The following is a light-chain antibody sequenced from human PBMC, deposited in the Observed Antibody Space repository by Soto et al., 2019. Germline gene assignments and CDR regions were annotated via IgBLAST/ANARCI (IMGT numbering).Light chain of an antibody. Sequence: EIVMTQSPHTLSVYLGGRATLSCRASQSISDTLAWYQQKPGQAPRLLIHGASRRATGIPARFSGSGSGTDFTLTISSLESEDFAVYYCQQYGIGPPITFGQGTRLEIK. CDR2: GAS. CDR3: QQYGIGPPIT. CDR1: QSISDT. V-gene: IGKV3-15*01. J-gene: IGKJ5*01.